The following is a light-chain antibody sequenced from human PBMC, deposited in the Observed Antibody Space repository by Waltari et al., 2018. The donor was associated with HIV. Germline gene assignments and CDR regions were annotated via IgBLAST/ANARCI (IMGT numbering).Light chain of an antibody. Sequence: DIQMTQSPPSLSASVGDRVTITCRARQRISSYLSWYRQKPGKVPELLIYAASSLQSVVPSRFSGSWSDTYFTLTINMLQPEDVATYCCQQSYMTPRTFGQGTKLEIK. V-gene: IGKV1-39*01. CDR1: QRISSY. J-gene: IGKJ2*02. CDR3: QQSYMTPRT. CDR2: AAS.